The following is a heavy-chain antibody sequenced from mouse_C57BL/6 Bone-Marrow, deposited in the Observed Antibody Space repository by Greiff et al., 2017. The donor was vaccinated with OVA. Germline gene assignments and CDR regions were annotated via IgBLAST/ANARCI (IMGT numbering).Heavy chain of an antibody. CDR3: ARSAWLRLYAMDY. CDR2: IWWDGDK. J-gene: IGHJ4*01. D-gene: IGHD2-2*01. Sequence: QVTLKESGPGLLQPSQTLSLTCSFSGFSLSTFGMGVGWIRPPSGKGLEWLAHIWWDGDKYYNPALKSRLTISQDTSKKQVCLKIANVDTADTATYYGARSAWLRLYAMDYWGQGTSVTVSS. V-gene: IGHV8-8*01. CDR1: GFSLSTFGMG.